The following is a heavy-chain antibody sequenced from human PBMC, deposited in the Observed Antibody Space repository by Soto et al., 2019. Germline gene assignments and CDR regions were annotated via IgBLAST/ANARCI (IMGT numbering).Heavy chain of an antibody. D-gene: IGHD3-22*01. CDR3: ARVGPITMIVVVTPDFDY. CDR2: ISAYNGNT. V-gene: IGHV1-18*01. CDR1: GYTFTSCG. Sequence: ASVKVSCKASGYTFTSCGISWGREAPGQGLEWMGWISAYNGNTNYAQKLQGRVTMTTDTSTSTAYMELRSLRSDDTAVYYCARVGPITMIVVVTPDFDYWGQGTLVTVSS. J-gene: IGHJ4*02.